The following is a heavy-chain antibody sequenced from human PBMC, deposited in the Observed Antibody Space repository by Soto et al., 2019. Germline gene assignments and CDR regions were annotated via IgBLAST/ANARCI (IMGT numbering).Heavy chain of an antibody. D-gene: IGHD3-3*01. CDR3: ARGSRLIFGVVIPLYGMDV. J-gene: IGHJ6*02. Sequence: SETLSLTCAVSGVSISSGNWWTWVRQSPQRVLQYIGEIFHDGTANYNPSLKSRVTISVDTSKNQFSLKLSSVTAADTAVYYCARGSRLIFGVVIPLYGMDVWGQGTTVTVS. V-gene: IGHV4-4*02. CDR2: IFHDGTA. CDR1: GVSISSGNW.